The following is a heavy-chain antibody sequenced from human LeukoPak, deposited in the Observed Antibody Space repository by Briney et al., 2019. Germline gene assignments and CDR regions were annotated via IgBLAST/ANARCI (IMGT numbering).Heavy chain of an antibody. CDR3: AKDLSYGSNWFDP. CDR2: IWYDGSKK. CDR1: GFTFSSHA. Sequence: GRSLRLSCAASGFTFSSHAMHWVRQAPGKGLEWVALIWYDGSKKYYADSVKGRFTISRDDSKNTLYLQMNSLRAEDTAMYYCAKDLSYGSNWFDPWGQGTLVTVSS. D-gene: IGHD5-18*01. V-gene: IGHV3-33*06. J-gene: IGHJ5*02.